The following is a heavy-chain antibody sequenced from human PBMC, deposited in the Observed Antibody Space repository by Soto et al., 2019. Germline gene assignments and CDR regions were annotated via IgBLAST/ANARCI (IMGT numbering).Heavy chain of an antibody. CDR1: GFTFSMYW. CDR2: IKEDGSEI. Sequence: GGSLRLSCTASGFTFSMYWMTWVRQAPGKGLEWVANIKEDGSEIYYLDSVKGRFTISRDNAKRSLYLQMSSLRAEDTAVYYCARAIAAAGSFWGQGTLVTVSS. V-gene: IGHV3-7*05. J-gene: IGHJ4*02. CDR3: ARAIAAAGSF. D-gene: IGHD6-13*01.